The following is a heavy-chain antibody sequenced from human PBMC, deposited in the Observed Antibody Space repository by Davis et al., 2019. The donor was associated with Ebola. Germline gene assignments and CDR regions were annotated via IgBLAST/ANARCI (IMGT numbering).Heavy chain of an antibody. Sequence: ASVKVSCKASGYTFKNSAISWVRQAPGQGLERMGWISAYNSNTAYAQILQGRVTMTTDTSTGTDYMELRSLRSDDTAVYFCARTSIVGTTTTASDIWGQGTMVTVSS. J-gene: IGHJ3*02. CDR3: ARTSIVGTTTTASDI. V-gene: IGHV1-18*01. CDR2: ISAYNSNT. D-gene: IGHD1-26*01. CDR1: GYTFKNSA.